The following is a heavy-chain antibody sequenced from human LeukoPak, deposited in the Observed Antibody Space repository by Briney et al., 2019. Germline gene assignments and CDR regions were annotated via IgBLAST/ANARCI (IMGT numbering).Heavy chain of an antibody. CDR3: AKAWYSSGWYGLVGY. Sequence: GGSLRLSCAASGFNFANHAMSWVRQTPGKGLEWVSAISGGGDITYYADSVTGRFTISRDNSKNTLYLQMNSLRAEDTAVYYCAKAWYSSGWYGLVGYWGQGILVTVSS. J-gene: IGHJ4*02. D-gene: IGHD6-19*01. CDR2: ISGGGDIT. CDR1: GFNFANHA. V-gene: IGHV3-23*01.